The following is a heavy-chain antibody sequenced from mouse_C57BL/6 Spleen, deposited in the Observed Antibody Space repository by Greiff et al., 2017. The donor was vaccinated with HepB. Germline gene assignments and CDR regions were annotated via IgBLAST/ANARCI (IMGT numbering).Heavy chain of an antibody. CDR1: GYTFTDYY. CDR2: INPNNGGT. J-gene: IGHJ2*01. V-gene: IGHV1-26*01. Sequence: EVQLQQSGPELVKPGASVKISCKASGYTFTDYYMNWVKQSHGKSLEWIGDINPNNGGTSYNQKFKGKATLTVDKSSSTAYLELRSLTSEDSAVYYCASPVVPTRGNYFDYWGQGTTLTVSS. CDR3: ASPVVPTRGNYFDY. D-gene: IGHD1-1*01.